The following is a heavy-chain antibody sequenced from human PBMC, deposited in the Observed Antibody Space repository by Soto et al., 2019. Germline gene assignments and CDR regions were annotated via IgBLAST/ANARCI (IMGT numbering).Heavy chain of an antibody. CDR2: INPGSGRP. D-gene: IGHD2-21*02. J-gene: IGHJ3*02. CDR3: ARENMDDRTDVPDI. CDR1: GYTFTSYG. Sequence: RASVKVSCKASGYTFTSYGISWVRQAPGQGLEWMGLINPGSGRPNYAQKFQDRVIMTRDTSTTTVYMELSSVISEDTAIYYCARENMDDRTDVPDIWGQGTMVTVSS. V-gene: IGHV1-46*01.